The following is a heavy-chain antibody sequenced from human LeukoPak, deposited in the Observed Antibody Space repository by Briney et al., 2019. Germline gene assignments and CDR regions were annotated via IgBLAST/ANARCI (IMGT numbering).Heavy chain of an antibody. J-gene: IGHJ4*02. D-gene: IGHD3-22*01. Sequence: KPSETLSLTCTVSGGSINNYYWSWIRQPAGKGLEWIGLIYSSGSTSYNPSLKSRVTMSVDTSKKQFSLRLSSVTAADTAVYYCARTPIYYFDNSGYYNWGQGTLVTVPS. V-gene: IGHV4-4*07. CDR3: ARTPIYYFDNSGYYN. CDR2: IYSSGST. CDR1: GGSINNYY.